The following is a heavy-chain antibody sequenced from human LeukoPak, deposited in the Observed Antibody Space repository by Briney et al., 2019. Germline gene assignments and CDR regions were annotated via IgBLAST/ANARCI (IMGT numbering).Heavy chain of an antibody. Sequence: SETLSLTCTVSGGSIRSYYWSWIRQPAGKGLEWIGHIYHNGGTNDNPSLKSRVTMSVDTSKNQFSLKLTSVTAADTAVYYCARDVGAGIAAAFDYWGQGTLVTVSS. CDR2: IYHNGGT. D-gene: IGHD6-13*01. CDR1: GGSIRSYY. V-gene: IGHV4-4*07. J-gene: IGHJ4*02. CDR3: ARDVGAGIAAAFDY.